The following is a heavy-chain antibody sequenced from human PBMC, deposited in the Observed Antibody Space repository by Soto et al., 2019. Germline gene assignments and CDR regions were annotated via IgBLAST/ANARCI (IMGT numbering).Heavy chain of an antibody. V-gene: IGHV6-1*01. J-gene: IGHJ6*02. CDR2: TYYRTKWYN. Sequence: SQTLSLTCAISGDSVSNNSAAWNWIRQSPSRGLERLGRTYYRTKWYNDYAVSVKSRITNNPDTSKNQFSLQLKSVTPEDTPAYYCASSGIAAAGNCYYYYGMNVWGQGTRVTFS. CDR3: ASSGIAAAGNCYYYYGMNV. CDR1: GDSVSNNSAA. D-gene: IGHD6-25*01.